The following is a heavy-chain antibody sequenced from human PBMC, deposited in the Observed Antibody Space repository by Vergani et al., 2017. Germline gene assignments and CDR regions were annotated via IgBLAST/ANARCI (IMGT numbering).Heavy chain of an antibody. V-gene: IGHV7-4-1*02. J-gene: IGHJ5*02. CDR1: GYTFTNYA. CDR3: ARXGRTVVVPAAPGDWFDP. CDR2: INTNTGNP. D-gene: IGHD2-2*01. Sequence: QVQLVQSGSELKKPGASVKVSCKASGYTFTNYAMNWVRQAPGQGLEWMGWINTNTGNPTYAQGFTGRVVFSLDTSVSTSYLQISSLKSEDTAVYYCARXGRTVVVPAAPGDWFDPWGQGTLVTVSS.